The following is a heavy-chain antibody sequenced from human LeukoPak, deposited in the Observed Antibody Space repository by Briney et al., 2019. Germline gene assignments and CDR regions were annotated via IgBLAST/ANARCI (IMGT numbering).Heavy chain of an antibody. Sequence: GGSLRLSCAASGFTFSSYVMSWVRQAPGKGLEWVSGISGRGSSTYYADSVKGRFTISRDNAKNSLYLQMNSLRVEDTAVYYCASDYGDYVGHYYHGMDVWGQGTTVTVSS. V-gene: IGHV3-23*01. J-gene: IGHJ6*02. CDR2: ISGRGSST. D-gene: IGHD4-17*01. CDR3: ASDYGDYVGHYYHGMDV. CDR1: GFTFSSYV.